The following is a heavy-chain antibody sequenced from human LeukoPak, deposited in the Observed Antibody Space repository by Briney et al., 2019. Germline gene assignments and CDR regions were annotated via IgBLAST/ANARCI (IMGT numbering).Heavy chain of an antibody. CDR1: GFTFSRNW. CDR3: ARDISPYTSTLYFDALDM. V-gene: IGHV3-7*01. Sequence: GGSLRLSCAASGFTFSRNWMTWVRQAPGKGLEWVANIRHDGSVVHYVDSVEGRFTISRDNAKNSLYLQMNSLSAEDSAVYYCARDISPYTSTLYFDALDMWGQGTMVTASS. CDR2: IRHDGSVV. D-gene: IGHD3-16*01. J-gene: IGHJ3*02.